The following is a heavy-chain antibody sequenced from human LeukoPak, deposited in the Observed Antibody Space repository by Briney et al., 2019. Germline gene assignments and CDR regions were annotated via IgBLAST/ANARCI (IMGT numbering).Heavy chain of an antibody. CDR2: IYSGGST. J-gene: IGHJ6*02. CDR1: GFTFSGYA. V-gene: IGHV3-66*01. D-gene: IGHD3-9*01. Sequence: GGSLRLSCEASGFTFSGYAMGWVRQAPGKGLEWVSVIYSGGSTYYADSVKGRFTISRDNSKNTLYLQMNSLRAEDTAVYYCARDRYYDILTGYYRPIYYYSGMDVWGQGTTVTVSS. CDR3: ARDRYYDILTGYYRPIYYYSGMDV.